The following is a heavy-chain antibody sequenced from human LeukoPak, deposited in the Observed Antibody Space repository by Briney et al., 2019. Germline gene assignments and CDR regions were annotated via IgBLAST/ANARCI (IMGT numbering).Heavy chain of an antibody. CDR2: ISRDGTDK. V-gene: IGHV3-30*04. J-gene: IGHJ3*02. CDR3: ARDGGNAFDI. Sequence: AGGSLRLSCAASGFTFSNYAMHWVRQAPGEGLEWVAVISRDGTDKYYADSVKGRLTISRDNSKNTLYLQMNSLRAEDTAVYYCARDGGNAFDIWGQGTMVTVSS. CDR1: GFTFSNYA. D-gene: IGHD3-10*01.